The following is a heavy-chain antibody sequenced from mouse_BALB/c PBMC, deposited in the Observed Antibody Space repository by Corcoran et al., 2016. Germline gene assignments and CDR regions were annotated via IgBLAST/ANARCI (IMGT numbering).Heavy chain of an antibody. Sequence: EVQLQQSGPELVKPGASVKMSCKASGYTFTDYYMKWVKPSHGKSLEWIGDINPNNGGTSYNQKFKGKATLTVDKSSSTAYMQLNSLTSEDSAVYYCARDWDWYFDVWGAGTTVTVSS. D-gene: IGHD4-1*01. CDR2: INPNNGGT. CDR3: ARDWDWYFDV. V-gene: IGHV1-26*01. J-gene: IGHJ1*01. CDR1: GYTFTDYY.